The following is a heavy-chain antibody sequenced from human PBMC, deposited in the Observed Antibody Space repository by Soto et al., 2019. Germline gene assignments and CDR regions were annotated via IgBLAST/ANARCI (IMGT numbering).Heavy chain of an antibody. J-gene: IGHJ4*02. CDR1: GGSISSYY. D-gene: IGHD6-19*01. CDR2: IYYSGST. CDR3: ARGYGSGWSSGFDY. Sequence: PSETLSLTCTVSGGSISSYYWSWIRQPPGKGLEWIGYIYYSGSTNYNPSLKSRVTISVDTSKNQFSLKLSSVTAADTAVYYCARGYGSGWSSGFDYWGQGTLVTVSS. V-gene: IGHV4-59*01.